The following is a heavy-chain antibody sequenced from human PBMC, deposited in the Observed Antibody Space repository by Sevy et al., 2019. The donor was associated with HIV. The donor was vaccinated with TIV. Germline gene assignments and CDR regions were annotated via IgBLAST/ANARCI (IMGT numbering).Heavy chain of an antibody. CDR3: TRGPEKGYDFWSGYYTSALYGMDV. Sequence: GGSLRLSCTASGFTFGDYAMSWFRQAPGKGLEWVGFIRSKAYGGTTEYAASVKGGLTISRDDSKSIAYLQMNSLKTEDTAVYYCTRGPEKGYDFWSGYYTSALYGMDVWGQGTTVTVSS. J-gene: IGHJ6*02. CDR1: GFTFGDYA. V-gene: IGHV3-49*03. D-gene: IGHD3-3*01. CDR2: IRSKAYGGTT.